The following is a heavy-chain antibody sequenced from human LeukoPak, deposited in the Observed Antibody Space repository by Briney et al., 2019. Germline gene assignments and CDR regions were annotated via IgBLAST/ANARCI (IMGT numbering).Heavy chain of an antibody. CDR1: GYTFTSYY. CDR3: AREGAYYDSSGDFDY. CDR2: INPSGGST. V-gene: IGHV1-46*01. J-gene: IGHJ4*02. Sequence: ASVTVSCKASGYTFTSYYMHWVRQAPGQGLEWMGIINPSGGSTSYAQKFQGRVTMTRDTSTSTVYMELSSLRSEDTAVYYCAREGAYYDSSGDFDYWGQGTLVTVSS. D-gene: IGHD3-22*01.